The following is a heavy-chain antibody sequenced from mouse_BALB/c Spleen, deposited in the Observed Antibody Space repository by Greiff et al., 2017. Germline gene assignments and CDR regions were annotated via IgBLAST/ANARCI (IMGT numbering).Heavy chain of an antibody. CDR3: ANDGYYGFFDY. V-gene: IGHV1S56*01. J-gene: IGHJ2*01. D-gene: IGHD2-3*01. CDR2: IYPGDGST. CDR1: GYTFTSYY. Sequence: VKLQESGPELVKPGASVKMSCKASGYTFTSYYIHWVKQRPGQGLEWIGWIYPGDGSTKYNEKFKGKTTLTADKSSSTAYMLLSSLTSEDSAIYFCANDGYYGFFDYWGQGTTLTVSS.